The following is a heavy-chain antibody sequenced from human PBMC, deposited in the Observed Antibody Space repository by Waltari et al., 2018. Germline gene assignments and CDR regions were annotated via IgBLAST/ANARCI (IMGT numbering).Heavy chain of an antibody. D-gene: IGHD6-19*01. CDR3: AKGRYSSGWYSIGY. CDR1: GFTFSSYA. Sequence: EVQLLESGGGLVQPGGSLRLSCAASGFTFSSYAMSWVRQAPGKGLEWVSALSGSGGSTYYADSVKGRFTISRDNSKNTLYLQMNSLRAEDTAVYYCAKGRYSSGWYSIGYWGQGTLVTVSS. V-gene: IGHV3-23*01. J-gene: IGHJ4*02. CDR2: LSGSGGST.